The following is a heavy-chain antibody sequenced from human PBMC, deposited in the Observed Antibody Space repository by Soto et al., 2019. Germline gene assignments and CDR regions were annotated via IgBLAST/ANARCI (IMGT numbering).Heavy chain of an antibody. Sequence: PSETLSLTCTVSGGSISSYYWSWIRQPPGKGLEWIGYIYYSGSTNYNPSLKSRVTISVDTSKNRFSLKLSSVTAADTAVYYCARSAYYYYGMDVWGQGTTVTVSS. CDR1: GGSISSYY. V-gene: IGHV4-59*01. J-gene: IGHJ6*02. CDR2: IYYSGST. CDR3: ARSAYYYYGMDV.